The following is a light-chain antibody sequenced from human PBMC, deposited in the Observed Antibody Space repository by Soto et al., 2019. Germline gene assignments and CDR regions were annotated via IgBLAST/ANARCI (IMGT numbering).Light chain of an antibody. Sequence: DIQMTQSPSTLSASLGDRVSITCRASQSVSNWLAWYQQKPGIAPNLLIYDASTLESGVPSRFSGSGSGTKFTLTISSLQPDDFATYYCQQYKTYPWTFGQGTKVDIK. V-gene: IGKV1-5*01. CDR1: QSVSNW. CDR2: DAS. CDR3: QQYKTYPWT. J-gene: IGKJ1*01.